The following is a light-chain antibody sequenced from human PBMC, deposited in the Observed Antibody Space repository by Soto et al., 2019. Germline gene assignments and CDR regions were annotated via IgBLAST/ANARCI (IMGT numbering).Light chain of an antibody. J-gene: IGKJ2*01. CDR1: QSVSSSY. CDR2: GAS. V-gene: IGKV3-20*01. CDR3: QQYGSSPFT. Sequence: EIVLTQSPGTLPLSPGERATLSCRASQSVSSSYLVWYQQKPGQAPRPLIYGASTRATGIPDRFSGSGSGTDFTLTISRLEPEDFAVYYCQQYGSSPFTVGQGTKLQIK.